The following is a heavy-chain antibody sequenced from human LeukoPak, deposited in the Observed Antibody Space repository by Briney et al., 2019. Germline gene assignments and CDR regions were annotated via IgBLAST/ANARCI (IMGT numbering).Heavy chain of an antibody. V-gene: IGHV4-59*11. CDR3: ARDYGYDRSGYNGFDY. Sequence: SETLSLTCTVSGGSISSHYWSWIRQPPGKGLEWIGYIYYSGSTNYNPSLKSRVTISVDTSKDQFSLKLSSVTAADTAVYYCARDYGYDRSGYNGFDYWGQGTLVTVSS. J-gene: IGHJ4*02. D-gene: IGHD3-22*01. CDR2: IYYSGST. CDR1: GGSISSHY.